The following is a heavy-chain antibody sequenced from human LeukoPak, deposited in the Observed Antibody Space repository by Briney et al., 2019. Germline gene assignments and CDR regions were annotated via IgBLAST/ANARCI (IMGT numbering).Heavy chain of an antibody. V-gene: IGHV4-39*01. CDR3: ARHGDYDILTGYYPTPNWFDP. Sequence: PSETLSLTCTVSGGSISSSSYYWGWIRQPSGKGLEWIESIYYSGSTYYNPSLKSRVTISVDTSKNQFSLKLSSVTAADTAVYYCARHGDYDILTGYYPTPNWFDPWGQGTLVTVSS. D-gene: IGHD3-9*01. CDR1: GGSISSSSYY. CDR2: IYYSGST. J-gene: IGHJ5*02.